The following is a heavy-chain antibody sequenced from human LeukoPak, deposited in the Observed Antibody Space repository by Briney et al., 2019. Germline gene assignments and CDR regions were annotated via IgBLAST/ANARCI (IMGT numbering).Heavy chain of an antibody. J-gene: IGHJ4*02. D-gene: IGHD6-13*01. Sequence: GASVKVSCKASGYTFDSYGINWVRQAPGQGLEWMGWISAYNGNTHYAQKLQGRVTMTTDTSTSTAYMELRCLRSDDTAVYYCARDRTIAAAGTPDYWGQGTLVTVSS. CDR1: GYTFDSYG. V-gene: IGHV1-18*01. CDR2: ISAYNGNT. CDR3: ARDRTIAAAGTPDY.